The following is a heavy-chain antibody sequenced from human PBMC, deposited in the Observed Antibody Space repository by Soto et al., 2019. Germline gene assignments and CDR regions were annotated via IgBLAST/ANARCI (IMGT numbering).Heavy chain of an antibody. V-gene: IGHV1-46*01. J-gene: IGHJ4*02. Sequence: QGHLVKSGAEVKRPGASVRVSCESSGSMFTSYFIHWVRQSPGQGLEWVGVINPSDGTTTYAQKFQARITMTRDTSTTPVDMELSSLRSEDTVVYYCARDKDSSARPRAEFDYWGQGTLITVSS. CDR2: INPSDGTT. CDR1: GSMFTSYF. D-gene: IGHD6-19*01. CDR3: ARDKDSSARPRAEFDY.